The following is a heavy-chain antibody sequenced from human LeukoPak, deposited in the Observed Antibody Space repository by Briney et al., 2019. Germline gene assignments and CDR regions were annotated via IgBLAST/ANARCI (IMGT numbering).Heavy chain of an antibody. J-gene: IGHJ4*02. D-gene: IGHD2-2*01. CDR3: ARDRFGVPAAIPLDY. CDR2: INWNGGST. V-gene: IGHV3-20*04. CDR1: GSTLDDYG. Sequence: PGGSLRLSCPASGSTLDDYGMSWVRQAPGKGLEWVSGINWNGGSTGYADSVKGRFTISRDNAKNSLYLQMNSLRAEDTALYYCARDRFGVPAAIPLDYWGQGTLVTVSS.